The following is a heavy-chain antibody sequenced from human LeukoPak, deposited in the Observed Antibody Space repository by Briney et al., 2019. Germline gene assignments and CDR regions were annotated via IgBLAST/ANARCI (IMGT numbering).Heavy chain of an antibody. V-gene: IGHV3-30-3*01. CDR3: ASHYDTSGYHYFDF. Sequence: GGSLRLSCAASGFTFSRYAMHWVRQAPGKGLEWVAVISYDGSNKYYADSVKGRFTISRDSSKNTLYLQMSSLRAEDTAVYYCASHYDTSGYHYFDFRGQGTLVTVSS. CDR2: ISYDGSNK. J-gene: IGHJ4*02. CDR1: GFTFSRYA. D-gene: IGHD3-22*01.